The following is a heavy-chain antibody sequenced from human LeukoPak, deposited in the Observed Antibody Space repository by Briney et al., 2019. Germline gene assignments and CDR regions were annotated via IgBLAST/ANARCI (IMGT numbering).Heavy chain of an antibody. CDR2: ISGSGGST. Sequence: GGSLRLSCAASGFTFSSYAMSWVRQAPGKGLECVSAISGSGGSTYYADSVKGRFTISRDNSKNTLYLQMNSLRAEDTAVYYCAKDRLGLSDWGDYFDYWGQGTLVTVSS. V-gene: IGHV3-23*01. D-gene: IGHD7-27*01. J-gene: IGHJ4*02. CDR3: AKDRLGLSDWGDYFDY. CDR1: GFTFSSYA.